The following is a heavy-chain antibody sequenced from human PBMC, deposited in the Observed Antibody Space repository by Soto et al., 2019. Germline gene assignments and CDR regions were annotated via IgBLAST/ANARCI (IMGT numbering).Heavy chain of an antibody. CDR3: AKRATTVPTPGNYFDS. V-gene: IGHV3-23*01. Sequence: EVHLLESGGGLVQPGGSLRLSCAASGFTFSDYSMSWVRQTPERGLEWVSTLTRGGTSYYADSVQGRFTISRDNSQNTASLQMHSLRAEDTALYYCAKRATTVPTPGNYFDSWGQGTLVTVSS. J-gene: IGHJ4*02. CDR2: LTRGGTS. D-gene: IGHD1-1*01. CDR1: GFTFSDYS.